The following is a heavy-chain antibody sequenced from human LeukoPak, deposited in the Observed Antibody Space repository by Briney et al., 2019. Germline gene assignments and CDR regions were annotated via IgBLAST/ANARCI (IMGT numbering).Heavy chain of an antibody. Sequence: GGSLRLSCAVAGFTFSSYEMNWVRQAPGKGLEWISYIRSGGRTIYYADSVKGRFTISRDNAKNSLYLQMNSLRAEDTAVYYCARGGWARMGEGTTVVTPDFWGLGTLVTVSS. V-gene: IGHV3-48*03. CDR3: ARGGWARMGEGTTVVTPDF. CDR2: IRSGGRTI. J-gene: IGHJ4*02. CDR1: GFTFSSYE. D-gene: IGHD4-23*01.